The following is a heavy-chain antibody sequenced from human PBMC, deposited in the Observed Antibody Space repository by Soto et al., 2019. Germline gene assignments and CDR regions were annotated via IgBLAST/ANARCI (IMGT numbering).Heavy chain of an antibody. CDR3: ARDHHRYSGYDYVDY. CDR2: ISSSSSYT. CDR1: GFTFSDYY. Sequence: QVQLVESGGGLVKPGGSLRLSCAASGFTFSDYYMSWIRQAPGKGLEWDSYISSSSSYTNYADSVKGRLTISRDNAKNSLYLQMNSLRAEDTAVYYCARDHHRYSGYDYVDYWGQGTLVTVSS. J-gene: IGHJ4*02. D-gene: IGHD5-12*01. V-gene: IGHV3-11*05.